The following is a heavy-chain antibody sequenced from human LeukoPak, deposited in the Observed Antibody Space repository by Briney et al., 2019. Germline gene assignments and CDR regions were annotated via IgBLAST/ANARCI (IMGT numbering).Heavy chain of an antibody. CDR1: GFTFSDYY. D-gene: IGHD1-26*01. J-gene: IGHJ4*02. CDR2: ISSSGSTI. Sequence: GGSLRLSCAASGFTFSDYYMSWIRQAPGKGLEWVSYISSSGSTIYYADSVKGRFTISRDNAKNSLNLQMNSLRAEDTAVYYCAREGWELIRYFDYWGQGNLVTVSS. CDR3: AREGWELIRYFDY. V-gene: IGHV3-11*04.